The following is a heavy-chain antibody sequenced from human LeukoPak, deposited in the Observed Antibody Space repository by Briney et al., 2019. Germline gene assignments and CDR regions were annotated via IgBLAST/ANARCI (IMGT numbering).Heavy chain of an antibody. J-gene: IGHJ4*01. Sequence: SCKASGYTFTGYYLHWVRQAPGKGLECVAVISNDGNEKYYADSVKGRFSISRDNSKNTLYLQMSSLRTEDTAVYYCVRDGGYTGGWTYGAGDYWGQGNLVTVSS. CDR3: VRDGGYTGGWTYGAGDY. D-gene: IGHD2-8*02. CDR1: GYTFTGYY. V-gene: IGHV3-30*04. CDR2: ISNDGNEK.